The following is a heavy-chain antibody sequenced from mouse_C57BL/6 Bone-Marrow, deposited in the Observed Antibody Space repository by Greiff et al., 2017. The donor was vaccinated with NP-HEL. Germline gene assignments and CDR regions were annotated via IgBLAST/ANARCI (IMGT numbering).Heavy chain of an antibody. V-gene: IGHV1-15*01. CDR1: GYTFTDYE. J-gene: IGHJ3*01. D-gene: IGHD1-1*01. Sequence: QVQLQQSGAELVRPGASVTLSCKASGYTFTDYEMHWVKQTPVHGLEWIGAIDPETGGTAYNQKFKGKAILTADKSSSTAYMELRSLTSEDSAVYYCARKRYYGSSPWFAYWGQGTLVTVSA. CDR2: IDPETGGT. CDR3: ARKRYYGSSPWFAY.